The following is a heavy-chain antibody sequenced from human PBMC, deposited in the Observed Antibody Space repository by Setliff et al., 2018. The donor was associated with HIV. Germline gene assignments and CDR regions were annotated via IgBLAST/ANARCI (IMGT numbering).Heavy chain of an antibody. CDR3: ARHAGSRGYYPRPFDY. J-gene: IGHJ4*02. CDR2: IFYSGST. D-gene: IGHD3-22*01. Sequence: SETLSLTCTVSGGSISSSGYYWGWIRQPPGKGLEWIGSIFYSGSTYYNPSLKSPVTISVDTSKSLFSLKLGSVTAADTAVYYCARHAGSRGYYPRPFDYWGQGTLVTVSS. CDR1: GGSISSSGYY. V-gene: IGHV4-39*01.